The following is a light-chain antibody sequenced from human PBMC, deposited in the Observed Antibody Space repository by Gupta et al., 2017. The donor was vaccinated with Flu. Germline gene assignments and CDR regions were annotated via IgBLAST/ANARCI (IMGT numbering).Light chain of an antibody. CDR3: QQADSFPWT. CDR2: GTS. Sequence: PSSVSASVGDRVTITCRASQGVSSWLAWYQQNPGKAPKLLIYGTSRLQDGVPSRFSGSGSGTDFTLTISILQPEDFATYYCQQADSFPWTFGQGTKVEIK. J-gene: IGKJ1*01. CDR1: QGVSSW. V-gene: IGKV1-12*02.